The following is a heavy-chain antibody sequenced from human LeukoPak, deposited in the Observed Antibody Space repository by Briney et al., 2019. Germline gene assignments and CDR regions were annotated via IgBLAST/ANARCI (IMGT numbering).Heavy chain of an antibody. D-gene: IGHD6-19*01. Sequence: SETLSLTCTVSGGSISSYYWSWLRQPPGKGLEWIGYIYYSGSTNYNPTLKSRVTISVDTSKNQFSLKLSSVTAADTAVYYCARDHQQWLVSGYYYYGMDVWGQGTTVTVSS. CDR3: ARDHQQWLVSGYYYYGMDV. V-gene: IGHV4-59*01. CDR2: IYYSGST. J-gene: IGHJ6*02. CDR1: GGSISSYY.